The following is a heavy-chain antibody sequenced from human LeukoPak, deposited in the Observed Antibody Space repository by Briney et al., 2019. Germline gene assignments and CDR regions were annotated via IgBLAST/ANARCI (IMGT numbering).Heavy chain of an antibody. J-gene: IGHJ5*01. V-gene: IGHV3-23*01. Sequence: GGSLRLSCAASGFTFSSYAMSWIRQSAGKGLEWVSTIMGGSGGSTHYADSVRGRFTVSRDNSRSTLWLQMDSLRAEDTAAYYCARDPSGSFDSWGQGILVTVSS. CDR2: IMGGSGGST. CDR1: GFTFSSYA. D-gene: IGHD1-26*01. CDR3: ARDPSGSFDS.